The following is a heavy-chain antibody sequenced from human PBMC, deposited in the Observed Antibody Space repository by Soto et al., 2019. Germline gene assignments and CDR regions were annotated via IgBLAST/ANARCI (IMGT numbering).Heavy chain of an antibody. V-gene: IGHV4-30-4*01. D-gene: IGHD7-27*01. Sequence: QVQLKESAPGLVKPSQTLSLTCTVSGGSITTANYWWIWIPQSPAMGLGWIGHIYNGGSTYNNPSLESRVTMSVDTSKNQLSLTLSSVSAADTAVYYCARGPSGDKVDSWGQGTLVTVSS. CDR2: IYNGGST. CDR1: GGSITTANYW. J-gene: IGHJ4*02. CDR3: ARGPSGDKVDS.